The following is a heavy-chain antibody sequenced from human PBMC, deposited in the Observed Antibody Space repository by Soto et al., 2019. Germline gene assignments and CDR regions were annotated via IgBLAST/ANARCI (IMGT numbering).Heavy chain of an antibody. CDR2: MYPSDSYT. CDR1: GYSFTTYW. V-gene: IGHV5-10-1*01. J-gene: IGHJ6*02. Sequence: GESLKISCKGSGYSFTTYWIGWVRQMPGKGLELMGIMYPSDSYTNYSPSFQGHVTISADKSISTAYLQWSSLKASDTAMYYCARTSMQSRGYSYGHGGMDVWGQGTTVTVSS. D-gene: IGHD5-18*01. CDR3: ARTSMQSRGYSYGHGGMDV.